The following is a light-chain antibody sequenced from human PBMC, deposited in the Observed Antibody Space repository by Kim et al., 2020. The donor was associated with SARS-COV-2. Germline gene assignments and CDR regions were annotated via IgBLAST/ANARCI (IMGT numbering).Light chain of an antibody. Sequence: EIVLTQSPGPLSLSPGERATLSCRASQSVSSSYLAWFQQKPGQAPRLLIYGASRRATGIPDRFSGSGSGTDFTLIISRLEPEDFAVYYCQQYGSSPHTFGQGTKVEI. CDR1: QSVSSSY. J-gene: IGKJ2*01. CDR2: GAS. V-gene: IGKV3-20*01. CDR3: QQYGSSPHT.